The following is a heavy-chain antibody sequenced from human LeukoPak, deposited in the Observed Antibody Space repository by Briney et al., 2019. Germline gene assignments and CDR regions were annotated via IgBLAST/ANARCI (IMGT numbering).Heavy chain of an antibody. CDR2: IDWDNDK. D-gene: IGHD1-26*01. Sequence: SGPTLVNPTQTHTLTCTFSGFSLTTSEVCVSWIRQPPGKPLEWLARIDWDNDKFYSTSLKTRLTISKDTPKNQVVLTMTNMDPVDTATYYCARMRRDSGRSHSFDFWGQGTLVTVSS. V-gene: IGHV2-70*17. CDR3: ARMRRDSGRSHSFDF. J-gene: IGHJ4*02. CDR1: GFSLTTSEVC.